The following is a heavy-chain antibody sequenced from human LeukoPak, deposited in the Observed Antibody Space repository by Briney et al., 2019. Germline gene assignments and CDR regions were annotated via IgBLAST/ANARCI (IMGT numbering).Heavy chain of an antibody. D-gene: IGHD3-10*01. CDR3: AREVPRMDV. CDR2: IWYDGSNK. Sequence: PGRSLRLSCAASGFTFSSYGMHWVRQAPGKGLEWVAVIWYDGSNKYYADSVKGRFTISRDNSKNTLYLQMNSLRAEDTAVYYCAREVPRMDVWGKGTTVTVSS. J-gene: IGHJ6*04. V-gene: IGHV3-33*01. CDR1: GFTFSSYG.